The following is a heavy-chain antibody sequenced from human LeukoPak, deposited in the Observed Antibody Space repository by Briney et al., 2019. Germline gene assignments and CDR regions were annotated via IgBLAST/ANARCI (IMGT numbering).Heavy chain of an antibody. V-gene: IGHV3-21*01. CDR3: ASSGWPDAFDI. D-gene: IGHD6-19*01. J-gene: IGHJ3*02. CDR2: ISSSSSYI. CDR1: GFTFSSYS. Sequence: PGGSLRLSCAASGFTFSSYSMNWVRQAPGKGLEWVSSISSSSSYIYYADSVKGRFTISGDNAKNSLYLQMNSLRAEDTAVYYCASSGWPDAFDIWGQGTMVTVSS.